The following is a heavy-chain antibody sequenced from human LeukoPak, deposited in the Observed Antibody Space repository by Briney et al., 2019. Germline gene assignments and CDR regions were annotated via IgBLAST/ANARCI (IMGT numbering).Heavy chain of an antibody. CDR1: GFTFSSYA. D-gene: IGHD5-12*01. J-gene: IGHJ4*02. Sequence: GGSLRLSCAASGFTFSSYAMSWVRQAPGKGLEWVSAISGSGGSTYYADSVKGWFTISRDNSKNTLYLQMNSLRAEDTAVYYCAKDVRREMATIFDYWGQGTLVTVSS. CDR2: ISGSGGST. V-gene: IGHV3-23*01. CDR3: AKDVRREMATIFDY.